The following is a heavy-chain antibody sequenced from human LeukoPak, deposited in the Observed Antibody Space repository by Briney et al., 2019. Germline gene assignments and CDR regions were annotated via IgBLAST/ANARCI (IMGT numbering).Heavy chain of an antibody. D-gene: IGHD1-26*01. CDR2: IIPIFGTA. J-gene: IGHJ4*02. V-gene: IGHV1-69*06. CDR3: ARADQLGATTTEFDY. Sequence: AASVKVSCKASGGTFSSYAISWVRQAPGQGLEWMGGIIPIFGTANYAQKFQGRVTITADKSTSTAYMELSSLRSEDTAVYYCARADQLGATTTEFDYWGQGTLVTVSS. CDR1: GGTFSSYA.